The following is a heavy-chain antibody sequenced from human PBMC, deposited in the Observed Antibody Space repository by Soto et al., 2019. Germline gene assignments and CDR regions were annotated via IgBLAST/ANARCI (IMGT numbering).Heavy chain of an antibody. V-gene: IGHV3-72*01. CDR1: GFTLSDHY. CDR3: AKDLSSLGWLALGAPFDS. D-gene: IGHD3-22*01. CDR2: SRDKPQGYST. J-gene: IGHJ4*02. Sequence: EVQLVESGGGLVQPGGSLRLSCAGSGFTLSDHYIDWVRQAPGKGLEWVGRSRDKPQGYSTTYAASVKGRFTASRDESKNSAYLQMNSLKTEDTAVYYCAKDLSSLGWLALGAPFDSWGPGTLVTVSS.